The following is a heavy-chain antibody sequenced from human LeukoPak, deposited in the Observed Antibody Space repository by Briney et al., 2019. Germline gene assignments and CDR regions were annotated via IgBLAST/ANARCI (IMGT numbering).Heavy chain of an antibody. Sequence: GGSLRLSCAASGFTFSSYWMHWVRQAPGKGLVWVSRINSDGSSTSYADSVKGRFTISRDNAKNTLYLQMNSLRAEDTAVYYCARVRSGWYGEYYFDYWGQGTLVTVSS. CDR1: GFTFSSYW. CDR3: ARVRSGWYGEYYFDY. D-gene: IGHD6-19*01. CDR2: INSDGSST. V-gene: IGHV3-74*01. J-gene: IGHJ4*02.